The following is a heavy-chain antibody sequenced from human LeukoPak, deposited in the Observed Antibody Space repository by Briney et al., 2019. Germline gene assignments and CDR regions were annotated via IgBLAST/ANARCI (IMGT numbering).Heavy chain of an antibody. CDR2: IYYSGST. V-gene: IGHV4-39*01. D-gene: IGHD3-3*01. Sequence: ASETLSLTCTVSGGSISSSSYYWGWVRQPPGKGLEWIGSIYYSGSTYYNPSLKSRVTISVDTSRNQFSLKLSSVTAADTAVYYCASRYYDFWSGYYGFDYWGQGTLVTVSS. CDR3: ASRYYDFWSGYYGFDY. J-gene: IGHJ4*02. CDR1: GGSISSSSYY.